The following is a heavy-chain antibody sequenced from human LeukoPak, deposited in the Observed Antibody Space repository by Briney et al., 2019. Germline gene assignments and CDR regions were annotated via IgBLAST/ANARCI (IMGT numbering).Heavy chain of an antibody. CDR3: ARARGRQQWPKRTYPYYYYYMDV. D-gene: IGHD6-19*01. V-gene: IGHV4-4*02. CDR2: IYTSGST. Sequence: SGTLSLTCAVSGGSISSSNWWSWVRQPPGKGLEWIGRIYTSGSTNYNPSLKSRVTISVDTSKNQFSLKLSSVTAADTAVYYCARARGRQQWPKRTYPYYYYYMDVWGKGTTVTISS. CDR1: GGSISSSNW. J-gene: IGHJ6*03.